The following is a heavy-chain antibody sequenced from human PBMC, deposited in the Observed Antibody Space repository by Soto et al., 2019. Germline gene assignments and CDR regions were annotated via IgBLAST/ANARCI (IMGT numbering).Heavy chain of an antibody. CDR3: ESSGRPPSNYYGMDV. Sequence: PSETLSLPCVVSGGSISSYSWRWIRPPPGKGLAWLGYSSYSGSTNYNPSLKSRVTISVDTSKNQFSLKLSSVTAADTAVDSCESSGRPPSNYYGMDVRGKGTMVTGSS. V-gene: IGHV4-59*01. CDR2: SSYSGST. J-gene: IGHJ6*04. CDR1: GGSISSYS. D-gene: IGHD1-26*01.